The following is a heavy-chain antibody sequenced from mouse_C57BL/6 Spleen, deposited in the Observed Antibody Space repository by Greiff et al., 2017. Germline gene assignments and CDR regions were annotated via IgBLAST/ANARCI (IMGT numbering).Heavy chain of an antibody. V-gene: IGHV1-82*01. CDR1: GYAFSSSW. D-gene: IGHD2-2*01. CDR2: IYPGDGDT. Sequence: QVHVKQPGPELVKPGASVKLSCKASGYAFSSSWMHWVKQRPGKGLEWIGRIYPGDGDTNYNGKFKGKATLTADKSSSTAYMQLTSLSSEYSAVYFCVGYDYAMDYWGQGTSVTVSS. J-gene: IGHJ4*01. CDR3: VGYDYAMDY.